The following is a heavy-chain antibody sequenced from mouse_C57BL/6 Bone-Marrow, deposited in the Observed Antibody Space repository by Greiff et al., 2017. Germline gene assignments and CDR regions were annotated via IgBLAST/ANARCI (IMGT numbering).Heavy chain of an antibody. J-gene: IGHJ3*01. V-gene: IGHV5-4*03. D-gene: IGHD2-10*01. CDR2: ISDGGSYT. Sequence: DVKLVESGGGLVKPGGSLKLSCAASGFTFSSYAMSWVRQTPEKRLEWVATISDGGSYTYYPDNVKGRFTISRDNAKNNLYLQMSHLKSEDTAMYYCARGPYYAAYWGQGTLVTVSA. CDR3: ARGPYYAAY. CDR1: GFTFSSYA.